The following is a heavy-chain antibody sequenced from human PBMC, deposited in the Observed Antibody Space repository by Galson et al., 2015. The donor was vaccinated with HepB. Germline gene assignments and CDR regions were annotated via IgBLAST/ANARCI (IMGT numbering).Heavy chain of an antibody. CDR2: INAGNGNT. CDR1: GYTFTSYA. J-gene: IGHJ3*02. CDR3: ARDRIPSRMIVVGGAFDI. D-gene: IGHD3-22*01. V-gene: IGHV1-3*01. Sequence: SVKVSCKASGYTFTSYAMHWVRQAPGQRLEWMGWINAGNGNTKYSQKFQGRVTITRDTSASTAYMELSSLRSEDTAVYYCARDRIPSRMIVVGGAFDIWGQGTMVTVSS.